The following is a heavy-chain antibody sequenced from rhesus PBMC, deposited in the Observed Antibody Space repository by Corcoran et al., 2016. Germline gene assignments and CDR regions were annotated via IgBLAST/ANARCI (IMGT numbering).Heavy chain of an antibody. D-gene: IGHD6-19*01. V-gene: IGHV4-173*01. Sequence: QPQLQESGPGLVKPSETLSLTCAVSGGSISSNYWSWIRQPPGKGLEWIGRISGSAWSTSSNPSLKSRVTISTDTSKNQFSLNLSSVTAADTAVYYCARWDIAADNSLDVWGRGVLVTVSS. CDR1: GGSISSNY. J-gene: IGHJ5-2*02. CDR2: ISGSAWST. CDR3: ARWDIAADNSLDV.